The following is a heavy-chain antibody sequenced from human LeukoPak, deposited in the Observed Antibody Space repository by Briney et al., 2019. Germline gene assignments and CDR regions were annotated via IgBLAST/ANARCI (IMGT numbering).Heavy chain of an antibody. CDR1: GFTFSSYG. CDR2: ISGSGGST. CDR3: ARGYYYDSSAYPGDY. D-gene: IGHD3-22*01. V-gene: IGHV3-23*01. J-gene: IGHJ4*02. Sequence: GGSLRLSCAASGFTFSSYGMSWVRQAPGKGLEWVSAISGSGGSTYYADSVKGRFTISRDNSKNTLYLQMNSLRAEDTAVYYCARGYYYDSSAYPGDYWGQGTLVTVSS.